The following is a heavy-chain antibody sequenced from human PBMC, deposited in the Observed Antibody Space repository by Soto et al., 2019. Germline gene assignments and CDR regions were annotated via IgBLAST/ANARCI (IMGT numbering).Heavy chain of an antibody. D-gene: IGHD1-26*01. Sequence: PGGCLRRSCAAAGFTFSDHYMEWVRQAPGKGLEWVGRTRNKVDSYTTEYAASVRGRFTISRDDSKTSLYLQMNSLKTEDTALYYCATGTVGAMDYWGQGTLVTVSS. J-gene: IGHJ4*02. CDR2: TRNKVDSYTT. CDR1: GFTFSDHY. CDR3: ATGTVGAMDY. V-gene: IGHV3-72*01.